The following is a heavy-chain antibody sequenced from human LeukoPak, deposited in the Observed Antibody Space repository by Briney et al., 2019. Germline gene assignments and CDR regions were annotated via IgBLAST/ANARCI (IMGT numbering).Heavy chain of an antibody. V-gene: IGHV3-21*01. CDR2: ISSSSSYI. J-gene: IGHJ3*02. CDR3: ARGDGATPPDAFDI. CDR1: GFTFSSYS. D-gene: IGHD3-10*01. Sequence: PGGSLRLSCAASGFTFSSYSMNWVRQAPGKGLQWVSSISSSSSYIYYADSVKGRFTISRGNAKNSVYLQMNSLRGEDTAVYYCARGDGATPPDAFDIWGQGTMVTVSS.